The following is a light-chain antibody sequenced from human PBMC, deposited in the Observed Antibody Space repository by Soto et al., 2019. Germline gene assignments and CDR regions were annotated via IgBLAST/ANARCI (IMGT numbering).Light chain of an antibody. V-gene: IGLV4-60*02. Sequence: QPVLTQSSSASASLGSSVKLTCTLSSGHSSYIIAWHQQQPGKAPRYLMKLEGSGSYNKGSEVPDRFSGSSSVADRYLTISILLFEDEADYYCETWDGNTRVFGGGTKLTVL. CDR3: ETWDGNTRV. CDR1: SGHSSYI. CDR2: LEGSGSY. J-gene: IGLJ3*02.